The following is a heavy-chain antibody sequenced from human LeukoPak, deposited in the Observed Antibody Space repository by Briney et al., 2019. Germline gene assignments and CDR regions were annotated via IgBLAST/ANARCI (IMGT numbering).Heavy chain of an antibody. Sequence: GGSLRPSCAASGFTVSSNYMSWVRQAPGKGLEWVSVIYSGGSTYYADSVKGRFTISRDNSKNTLYLQMNSLRAEDTAVYYCARDLDCSSTSCPTGYWGQGTLVTVSS. D-gene: IGHD2-2*01. J-gene: IGHJ4*02. CDR3: ARDLDCSSTSCPTGY. CDR1: GFTVSSNY. V-gene: IGHV3-66*01. CDR2: IYSGGST.